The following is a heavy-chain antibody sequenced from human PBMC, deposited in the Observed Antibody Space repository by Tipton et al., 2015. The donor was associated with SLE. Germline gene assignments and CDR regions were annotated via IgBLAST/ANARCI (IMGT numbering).Heavy chain of an antibody. CDR3: SRGPLWASYYFDY. J-gene: IGHJ4*02. V-gene: IGHV3-11*04. D-gene: IGHD2/OR15-2a*01. Sequence: SLRLSCAASGFTFSDYYMSWIRQAPGKGLEWVSYISSSGSTIYYADSVKGRFTISRDNAKNSLYLQMNSLRAEDTAVHYCSRGPLWASYYFDYWGQGTLVTVSS. CDR1: GFTFSDYY. CDR2: ISSSGSTI.